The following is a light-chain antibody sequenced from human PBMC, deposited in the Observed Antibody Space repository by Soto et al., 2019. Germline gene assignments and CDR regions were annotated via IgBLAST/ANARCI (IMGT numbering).Light chain of an antibody. CDR3: ASWDDRMGAVI. CDR1: SSNIGGTNY. CDR2: SNN. J-gene: IGLJ2*01. V-gene: IGLV1-47*02. Sequence: QSVLTQPPSASGTPGQRVFISCSGSSSNIGGTNYAYWYQQPPGAAPKLLMHSNNLRPSGVPERISGSQSGTSASLAISGLRSEDEAVYYCASWDDRMGAVIFGGGTTVTVL.